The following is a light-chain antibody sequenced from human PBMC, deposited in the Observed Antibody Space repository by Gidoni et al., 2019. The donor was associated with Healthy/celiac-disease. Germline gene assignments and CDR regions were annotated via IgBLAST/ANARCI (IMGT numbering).Light chain of an antibody. CDR1: QSISSW. CDR2: KAS. CDR3: QQYNSYPWT. V-gene: IGKV1-5*03. Sequence: DIQMTQSPSNLSSSVGDRITITSRASQSISSWLAWYQQKPGKAPKLLIYKASSLESGVPARFSGSGSGTEFTLTISSLQPDDFATYYCQQYNSYPWTFGQGTKVEIK. J-gene: IGKJ1*01.